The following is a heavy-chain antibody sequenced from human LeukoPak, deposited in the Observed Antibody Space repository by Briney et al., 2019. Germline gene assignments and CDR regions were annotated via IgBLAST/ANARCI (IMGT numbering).Heavy chain of an antibody. CDR3: AKDRLWFGELLPPVDN. Sequence: PGGSLRLSCAASGFTFSSYGMHWVRQAPGKGLEWVAFIRYDGSNKYYADSVKGRFTISRENSKNTLYLQMNSLRAEDTAAYYCAKDRLWFGELLPPVDNWGQGTLVTVSS. J-gene: IGHJ4*02. V-gene: IGHV3-30*02. CDR1: GFTFSSYG. D-gene: IGHD3-10*01. CDR2: IRYDGSNK.